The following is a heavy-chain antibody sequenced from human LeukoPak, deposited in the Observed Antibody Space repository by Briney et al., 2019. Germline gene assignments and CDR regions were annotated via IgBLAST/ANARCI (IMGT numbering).Heavy chain of an antibody. V-gene: IGHV1-18*01. J-gene: IGHJ3*02. CDR3: AINTVTTRAGAFDI. CDR2: ISAYNGNT. Sequence: ASVKVSCKASGYTFTSNGISWVRQAPGQGLEWMGWISAYNGNTNYAQELQGRVTMTTDTSTSTAYMELRSLRSDDTAVYYCAINTVTTRAGAFDIWGQGTMVTVSS. CDR1: GYTFTSNG. D-gene: IGHD4-17*01.